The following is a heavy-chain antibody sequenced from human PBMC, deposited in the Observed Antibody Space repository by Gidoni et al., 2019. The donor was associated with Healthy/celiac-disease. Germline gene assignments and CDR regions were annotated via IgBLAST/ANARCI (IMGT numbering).Heavy chain of an antibody. CDR2: IYYSGST. J-gene: IGHJ4*02. D-gene: IGHD6-6*01. CDR3: ARLNMDSSSLFPY. V-gene: IGHV4-39*01. CDR1: GGSISSSSYY. Sequence: QLQLQESGPGLVKPSETLSLTCTVSGGSISSSSYYWGWIRQPPGKGLEWIGSIYYSGSTYYNPSLKSRVTISVDTSKNQFSLKLSSVTAADTAVYYCARLNMDSSSLFPYWGQGTLVTVSS.